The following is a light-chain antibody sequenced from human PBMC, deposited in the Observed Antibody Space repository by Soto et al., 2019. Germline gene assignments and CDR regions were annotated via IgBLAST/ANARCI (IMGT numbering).Light chain of an antibody. V-gene: IGKV3D-15*01. Sequence: EIVMTQSPATLSVSPGERATLSCRASQSVRSNLAWYQQKPGQAPRLLMYGASTRATGIPARFSGSGSGTEFTLTISSLQSEDFAVYYCQQYSNWPPITFGQGTRLRL. CDR2: GAS. CDR1: QSVRSN. CDR3: QQYSNWPPIT. J-gene: IGKJ5*01.